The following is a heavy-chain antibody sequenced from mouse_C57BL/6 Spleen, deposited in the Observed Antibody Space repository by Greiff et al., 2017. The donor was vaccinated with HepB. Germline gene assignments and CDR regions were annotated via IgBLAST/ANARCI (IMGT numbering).Heavy chain of an antibody. V-gene: IGHV1-55*01. CDR1: GYTFTSYW. CDR2: IYPGSGST. Sequence: QVQLQQPGAELVKPGASVKMSCKASGYTFTSYWITWVKQRPGQGLEWIGDIYPGSGSTNYNEKFKSKATLTVDTSSSTAYMQLSSLTSEDSAVYYCARMGRTNYYAMDYWGQGTSVTVSS. J-gene: IGHJ4*01. D-gene: IGHD4-1*01. CDR3: ARMGRTNYYAMDY.